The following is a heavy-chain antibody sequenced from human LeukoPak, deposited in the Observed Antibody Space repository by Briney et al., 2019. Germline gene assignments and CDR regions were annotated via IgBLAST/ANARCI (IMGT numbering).Heavy chain of an antibody. V-gene: IGHV3-23*01. D-gene: IGHD3-22*01. CDR3: AKGDYYDNRVDY. CDR1: GFTFSSYA. J-gene: IGHJ4*02. Sequence: GGSLRLSCAASGFTFSSYAMSWVRQAPGKGLEWVSAISGSGGNTYYADSVKDRFTISRDNSKNTLFLQMNSLRAEDTAVYYCAKGDYYDNRVDYWGQGTLVTVSS. CDR2: ISGSGGNT.